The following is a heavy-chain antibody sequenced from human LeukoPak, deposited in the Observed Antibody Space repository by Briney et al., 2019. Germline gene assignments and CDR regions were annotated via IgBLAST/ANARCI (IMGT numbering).Heavy chain of an antibody. CDR1: GYTFTGYY. Sequence: ASVKVSCTASGYTFTGYYMHWVRQAPGQGLEWMGWINPNSGGTNYAQKFQGRVTMTRDTSISTAYMELSRLRSDDTAVYYCAREHYVWGSYRWDPRKFDYWGQGTLVTVSS. CDR3: AREHYVWGSYRWDPRKFDY. D-gene: IGHD3-16*02. CDR2: INPNSGGT. J-gene: IGHJ4*02. V-gene: IGHV1-2*02.